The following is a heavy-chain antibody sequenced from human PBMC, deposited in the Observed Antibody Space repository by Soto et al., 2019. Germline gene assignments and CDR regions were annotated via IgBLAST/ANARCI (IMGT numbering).Heavy chain of an antibody. D-gene: IGHD4-17*01. V-gene: IGHV1-8*01. Sequence: QVQLVQSGAEVKKPGASVKVSCKASGYTFTNYDINWVRQATGQGLEWMGWMNPKSGNTGYAQQFQGRVIMTRSTSISAANMVLSRLRAEELAVYYFVWVDGEIDDWGQGTLVTVSS. J-gene: IGHJ4*02. CDR2: MNPKSGNT. CDR1: GYTFTNYD. CDR3: VWVDGEIDD.